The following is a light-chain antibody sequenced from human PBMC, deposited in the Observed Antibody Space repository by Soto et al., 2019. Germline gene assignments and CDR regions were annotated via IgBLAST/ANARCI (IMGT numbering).Light chain of an antibody. CDR1: QSVSSY. Sequence: EIVLTQSPATLSLSPGERATLSCRASQSVSSYLAWYQQKPGQAPRLLIYDASNRATGIPARFSGSGSATDFTLTISSLEPEDFAVYYCHQRSNWPRTFGQGTKLEIK. CDR2: DAS. V-gene: IGKV3-11*01. CDR3: HQRSNWPRT. J-gene: IGKJ2*01.